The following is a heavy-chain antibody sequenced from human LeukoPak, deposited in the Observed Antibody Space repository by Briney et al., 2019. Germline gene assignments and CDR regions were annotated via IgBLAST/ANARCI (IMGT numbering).Heavy chain of an antibody. V-gene: IGHV3-30*04. J-gene: IGHJ4*02. CDR2: ISYDGSNK. D-gene: IGHD6-19*01. Sequence: GGSLRLSCAASGFTFSSYAMHWVRQAPGKGLEWVAVISYDGSNKYYADSVKGRFTISRDNSKNTLYLQMNSLRAEDTAVYYCARTRGIAVPFDYWGQGTLVTVSS. CDR1: GFTFSSYA. CDR3: ARTRGIAVPFDY.